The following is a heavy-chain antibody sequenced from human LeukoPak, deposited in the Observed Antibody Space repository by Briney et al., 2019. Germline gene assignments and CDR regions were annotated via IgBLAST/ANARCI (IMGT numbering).Heavy chain of an antibody. CDR1: GYTFTSYD. D-gene: IGHD3-3*01. Sequence: ASVKVSCKASGYTFTSYDINWVRQATEQGLEWMGWMNPNSGNTGYAQKFQGRVTITRNTSISTAYMELSSLRSEDTAVYYCATGGPSIFGVVGFDYWGQGTLVTVSS. CDR2: MNPNSGNT. CDR3: ATGGPSIFGVVGFDY. V-gene: IGHV1-8*03. J-gene: IGHJ4*02.